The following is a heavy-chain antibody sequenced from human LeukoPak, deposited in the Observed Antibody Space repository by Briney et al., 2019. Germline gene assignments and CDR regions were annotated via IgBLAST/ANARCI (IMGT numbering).Heavy chain of an antibody. CDR1: GFTFTSYS. Sequence: GGSLRLSCAASGFTFTSYSMNSVRQAPGEGLEWVSYISGPGTTTKYADSVKGRFTISRDNDKNYLYLQMNSLRAEDTAVYYCARDWIWGQGTMVTVSS. CDR3: ARDWI. J-gene: IGHJ3*02. CDR2: ISGPGTTT. V-gene: IGHV3-48*01.